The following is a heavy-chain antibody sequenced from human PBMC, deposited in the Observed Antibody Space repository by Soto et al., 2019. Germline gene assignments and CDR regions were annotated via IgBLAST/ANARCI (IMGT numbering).Heavy chain of an antibody. D-gene: IGHD5-12*01. J-gene: IGHJ4*02. Sequence: EVQVVESGGGLIQPGGSLRLSCEVSGFSVTANYMSWVRQAPEKGLEWVSVIYSGGSTYYVDSVKGRFSISRDISKNTLYHQMNSLRAEDTAVYYCHGYGYWGQGTLVTVSS. CDR3: HGYGY. V-gene: IGHV3-53*01. CDR1: GFSVTANY. CDR2: IYSGGST.